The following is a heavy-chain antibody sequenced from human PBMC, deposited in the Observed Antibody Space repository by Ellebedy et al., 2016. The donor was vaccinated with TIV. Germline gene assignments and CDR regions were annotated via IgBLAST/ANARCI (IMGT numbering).Heavy chain of an antibody. CDR3: ARLLGEGAFDI. Sequence: GESLKISXSVSGFIVRSDYMSWVRQAPGKGLEWVSVIYSDGATQYADSVKGRFTISRDTSKSTLYLQMNTLRADDTAVYYCARLLGEGAFDIWGQGTMVTVSS. CDR2: IYSDGAT. CDR1: GFIVRSDY. J-gene: IGHJ3*02. D-gene: IGHD3-16*01. V-gene: IGHV3-53*01.